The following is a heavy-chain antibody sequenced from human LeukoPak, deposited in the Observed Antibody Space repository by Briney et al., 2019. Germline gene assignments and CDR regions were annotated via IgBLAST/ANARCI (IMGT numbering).Heavy chain of an antibody. J-gene: IGHJ4*02. CDR3: ARSPLSSSGWYRADF. CDR2: IDSSGST. D-gene: IGHD6-19*01. V-gene: IGHV4-4*07. Sequence: PSETLSLTCTVSGGSIRSYYWNWIRQPAGKGLEWIGRIDSSGSTTSSPSLRSRVTMSVDSSKSQISLNLNSVTAADTAMYYCARSPLSSSGWYRADFWGQGTLVTVSS. CDR1: GGSIRSYY.